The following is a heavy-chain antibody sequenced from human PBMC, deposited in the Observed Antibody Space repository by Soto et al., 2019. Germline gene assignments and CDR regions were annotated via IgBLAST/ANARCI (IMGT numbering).Heavy chain of an antibody. CDR3: ARTESGTFDP. Sequence: QLQLQESGSGLVKPSQTLSLTCAVSGGSISSGGYSWSWIRQPPGKGLEWIGYIYHSGRTYYNPSRKSRVTISVDRPKNQFSLKRSSVTAADTAVYYCARTESGTFDPWGQGTLVTVSS. D-gene: IGHD1-7*01. CDR1: GGSISSGGYS. CDR2: IYHSGRT. J-gene: IGHJ5*02. V-gene: IGHV4-30-2*01.